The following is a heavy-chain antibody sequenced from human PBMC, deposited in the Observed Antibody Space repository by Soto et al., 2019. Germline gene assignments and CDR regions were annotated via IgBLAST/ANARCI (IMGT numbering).Heavy chain of an antibody. CDR2: INPSGRST. J-gene: IGHJ4*02. V-gene: IGHV1-46*01. CDR3: ARGGSAAGTKFDY. Sequence: VASVKVSCRAFGYTFTSYYIHWVRQAPGQGLEWMGIINPSGRSTTYAQKFQGRLTMTRDTSTNTVYMEMSSLRSEDTAVYYCARGGSAAGTKFDYWGQGTRVTVSS. D-gene: IGHD6-13*01. CDR1: GYTFTSYY.